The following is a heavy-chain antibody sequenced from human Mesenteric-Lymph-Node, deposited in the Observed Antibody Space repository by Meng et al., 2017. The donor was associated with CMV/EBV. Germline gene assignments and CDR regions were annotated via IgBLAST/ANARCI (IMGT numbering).Heavy chain of an antibody. D-gene: IGHD3-3*01. CDR2: IDPSDSDV. Sequence: GESLKISCKGSGYSFTTYWIGWVRQMPGKGLEWMGIIDPSDSDVRYSPSFQGQVTISADKSISTAYLQWSSLKASDTAMYYCARLLYDFWSGYQSYYGMDVWGQGTTVTVSS. J-gene: IGHJ6*02. CDR3: ARLLYDFWSGYQSYYGMDV. V-gene: IGHV5-51*01. CDR1: GYSFTTYW.